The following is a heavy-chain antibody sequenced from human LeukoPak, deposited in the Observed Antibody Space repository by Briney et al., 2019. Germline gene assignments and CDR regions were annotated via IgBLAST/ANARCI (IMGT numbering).Heavy chain of an antibody. V-gene: IGHV1-2*02. J-gene: IGHJ3*02. Sequence: ASVKVSCKASGYTFTGYYMHWVQQAPGQGLEWMGWINPNSGGTNYAQKFQGRVTMTRDTSISTAYMELSRLRSDDTAVYYCARAPIVGATRGAFDIWGQGTMVTVSS. CDR2: INPNSGGT. CDR3: ARAPIVGATRGAFDI. D-gene: IGHD1-26*01. CDR1: GYTFTGYY.